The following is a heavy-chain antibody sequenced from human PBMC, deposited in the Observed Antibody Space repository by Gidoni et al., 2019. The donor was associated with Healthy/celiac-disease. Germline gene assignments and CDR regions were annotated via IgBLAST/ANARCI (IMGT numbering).Heavy chain of an antibody. V-gene: IGHV3-21*06. J-gene: IGHJ6*02. CDR1: GFTFRSYS. D-gene: IGHD3-3*01. CDR3: ARGGFWSGYGEYYYYGMDV. Sequence: EVQLVESGGGLVKPGGSLRLSCAASGFTFRSYSMNWVRQAPGKGLEWVSSISSSSSYIYYADSVKGRFTISRDNAKNSLYLQMNSLRAEDTAVYYCARGGFWSGYGEYYYYGMDVWGQGTTVTVSS. CDR2: ISSSSSYI.